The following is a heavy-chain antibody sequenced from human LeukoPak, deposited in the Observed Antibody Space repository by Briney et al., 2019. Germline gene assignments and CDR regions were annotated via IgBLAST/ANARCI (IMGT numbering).Heavy chain of an antibody. CDR3: ARGRGYSPIPGSHSKSHFDY. V-gene: IGHV3-30*04. CDR1: GFTFSSYG. CDR2: ISYDGSNR. D-gene: IGHD5-18*01. Sequence: GGSLRLSLAASGFTFSSYGIHGVRQAPGKGLEGVAVISYDGSNRYYVDSVKGRFTISRDNSKNMLYLQMDNLRADDPAVYYCARGRGYSPIPGSHSKSHFDYWGQGTLVTVSS. J-gene: IGHJ4*02.